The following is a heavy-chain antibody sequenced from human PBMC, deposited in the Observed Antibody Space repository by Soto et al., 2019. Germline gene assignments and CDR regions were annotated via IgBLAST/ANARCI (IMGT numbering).Heavy chain of an antibody. V-gene: IGHV4-59*01. CDR2: IYYSGST. CDR1: GGSISSYY. Sequence: PSETLSLTCTVSGGSISSYYWSWIRQPPGKGLEWIGYIYYSGSTNYNPSLKSRVTISVDTSKNQFSLKLSSVTAADTAVYYCASLVAGYSYGHFDYWGQGTLVTVCS. J-gene: IGHJ4*02. D-gene: IGHD5-18*01. CDR3: ASLVAGYSYGHFDY.